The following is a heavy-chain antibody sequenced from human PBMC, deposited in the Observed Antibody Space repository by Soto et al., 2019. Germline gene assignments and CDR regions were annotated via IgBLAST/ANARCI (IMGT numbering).Heavy chain of an antibody. V-gene: IGHV3-15*07. D-gene: IGHD5-12*01. CDR2: IKSKTDGGTT. Sequence: GGSLRLSCAASGFTFSNAWMNWVRQAPGKGLEWVGRIKSKTDGGTTDYAAPVKGRFTISRDDSKNTLYLQMNSLKTEDTAVYYCSAWLRLKVYYYYGMDVWGQGTTVTVSS. CDR1: GFTFSNAW. CDR3: SAWLRLKVYYYYGMDV. J-gene: IGHJ6*02.